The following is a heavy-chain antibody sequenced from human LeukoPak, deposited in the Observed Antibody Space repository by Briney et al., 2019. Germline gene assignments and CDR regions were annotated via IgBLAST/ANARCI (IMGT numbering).Heavy chain of an antibody. CDR2: ISYDGSNK. J-gene: IGHJ4*02. D-gene: IGHD3-3*01. CDR1: GFTFSSYA. V-gene: IGHV3-30-3*01. CDR3: ARSLPYYDFWSGYLPY. Sequence: GRSLRLSCAASGFTFSSYAMHWVRQAPGKGLEWVAVISYDGSNKYYADSVKGRFTISRDNSKNTLYLQMNSLRAEDTAVYYCARSLPYYDFWSGYLPYWGQGTLVTVSS.